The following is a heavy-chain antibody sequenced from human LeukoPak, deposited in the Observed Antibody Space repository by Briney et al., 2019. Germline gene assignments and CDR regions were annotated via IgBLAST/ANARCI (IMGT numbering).Heavy chain of an antibody. Sequence: ASVKVSCKASGYTFTSYYMHWVRQAPGQGLEWMGIINPSGGSTSYAQKFQGRVTMTRDMSTSTVYMELSSLRSEDTAVYYCARGDPTVTTSEGYFDYWGQGTLVTVSS. D-gene: IGHD4-17*01. CDR1: GYTFTSYY. J-gene: IGHJ4*02. V-gene: IGHV1-46*01. CDR3: ARGDPTVTTSEGYFDY. CDR2: INPSGGST.